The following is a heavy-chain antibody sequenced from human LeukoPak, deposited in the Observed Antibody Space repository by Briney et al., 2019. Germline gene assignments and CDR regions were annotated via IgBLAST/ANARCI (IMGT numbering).Heavy chain of an antibody. V-gene: IGHV3-53*01. J-gene: IGHJ4*02. CDR1: GFTVSSDY. CDR3: ARGLDYGVYFDY. D-gene: IGHD4-17*01. CDR2: IYSVGST. Sequence: GGSLRLSCAASGFTVSSDYMSWVRQAPGKGLEWVSVIYSVGSTYYADSVKGRFTISRDNSKNTLYLQMNSLRAEDTAVYYCARGLDYGVYFDYWGQGTLVTVSS.